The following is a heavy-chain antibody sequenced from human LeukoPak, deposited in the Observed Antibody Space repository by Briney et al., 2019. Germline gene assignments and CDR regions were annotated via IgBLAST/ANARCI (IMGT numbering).Heavy chain of an antibody. J-gene: IGHJ4*02. D-gene: IGHD3-3*01. CDR2: INPNSGGT. V-gene: IGHV1-2*02. CDR1: GYTFTGYY. CDR3: ARVYPSFWSGSMGYFDY. Sequence: ASVKVSCKASGYTFTGYYMHWVRQAPGQGLEWMGWINPNSGGTNYAQKFQGRVTMTRDTSISTAYMELSRLRSDDTAVYYCARVYPSFWSGSMGYFDYWGQGTLVTVSS.